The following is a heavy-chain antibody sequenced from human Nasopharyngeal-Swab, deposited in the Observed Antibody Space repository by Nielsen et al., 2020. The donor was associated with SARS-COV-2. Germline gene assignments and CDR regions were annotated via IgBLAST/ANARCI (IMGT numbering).Heavy chain of an antibody. CDR3: ARPVRYSGYGRSKTDAFDI. V-gene: IGHV4-39*07. J-gene: IGHJ3*02. CDR1: GDSISSTSYY. Sequence: SETLSLTCTVSGDSISSTSYYWGWNRQPPGKGLEGIGSDYYTGSTYYNPSLKRRVTISVDTSKNQFSLKLSSVTAADTAVYYCARPVRYSGYGRSKTDAFDIWGQGTMVTVSS. D-gene: IGHD5-12*01. CDR2: DYYTGST.